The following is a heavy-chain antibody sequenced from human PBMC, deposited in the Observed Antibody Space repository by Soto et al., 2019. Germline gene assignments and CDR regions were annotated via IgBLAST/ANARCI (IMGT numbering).Heavy chain of an antibody. D-gene: IGHD1-26*01. V-gene: IGHV2-5*01. Sequence: QITLKESGPTLVKPTQTLTVTCSFSGFSLTTSAAGVGWIRQTPGKALEWLAVIYGHGNEQYSPSLKNRLTNTKDTPTNQVGLTMTNMDPLDTATYFFAHMAYRGTYYFDPWGQGTLVTVSS. CDR2: IYGHGNE. CDR3: AHMAYRGTYYFDP. J-gene: IGHJ4*02. CDR1: GFSLTTSAAG.